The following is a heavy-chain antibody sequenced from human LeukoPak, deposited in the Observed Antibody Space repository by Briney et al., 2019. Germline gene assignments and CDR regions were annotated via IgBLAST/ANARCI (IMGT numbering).Heavy chain of an antibody. CDR1: GFTFSSYG. Sequence: PGGSLRLSCAASGFTFSSYGMHWVRQAPGKGLEWVAVIWYDGSNKYYADSVKGRFTISRDNSKNTLYLQMNSLRAEDTAVYYCARVRYCSGGSCYVFLDYWGQGTLVTVSS. CDR2: IWYDGSNK. J-gene: IGHJ4*02. D-gene: IGHD2-15*01. V-gene: IGHV3-33*01. CDR3: ARVRYCSGGSCYVFLDY.